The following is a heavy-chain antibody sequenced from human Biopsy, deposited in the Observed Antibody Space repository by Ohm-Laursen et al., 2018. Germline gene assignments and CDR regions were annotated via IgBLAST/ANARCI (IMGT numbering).Heavy chain of an antibody. V-gene: IGHV1-2*02. D-gene: IGHD2-8*01. CDR2: INCKTGAT. CDR3: ARDPLNGHKHFDY. Sequence: SSVKVSCKASSYTFTDYNIHWMRQAPGQGLGWLGYINCKTGATNYAQKFRGTVTMTRDTSISTAYLALGSLRSADTAIYYCARDPLNGHKHFDYWGQGSLVTVSS. J-gene: IGHJ4*02. CDR1: SYTFTDYN.